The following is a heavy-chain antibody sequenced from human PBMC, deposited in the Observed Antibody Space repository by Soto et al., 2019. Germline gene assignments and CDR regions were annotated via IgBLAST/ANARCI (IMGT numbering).Heavy chain of an antibody. V-gene: IGHV3-23*01. D-gene: IGHD5-12*01. CDR2: ISGSGGST. CDR3: AGGYSGSRPLWWFDP. J-gene: IGHJ5*02. Sequence: PGGSLRLSCASSGFTFSSYAMSWVRQAPGKGLEWVSAISGSGGSTYYADSVKGRFTISRDNSKNTLYLQMNSLRAEDTAVYYCAGGYSGSRPLWWFDPWGQGTLVTVSS. CDR1: GFTFSSYA.